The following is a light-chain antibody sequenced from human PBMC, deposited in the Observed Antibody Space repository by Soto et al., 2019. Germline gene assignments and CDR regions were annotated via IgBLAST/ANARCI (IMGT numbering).Light chain of an antibody. CDR1: QTITYNF. J-gene: IGKJ4*01. V-gene: IGKV3D-20*01. Sequence: IVLTQSPGTLALSPGGVATLSCGASQTITYNFLSWYQKKPGLAPRLLVYDASNRATGIPDRFSGSGSGTDFTLTISTLEPEDFAVYYCQHYGESSSTFGGGTRVEI. CDR2: DAS. CDR3: QHYGESSST.